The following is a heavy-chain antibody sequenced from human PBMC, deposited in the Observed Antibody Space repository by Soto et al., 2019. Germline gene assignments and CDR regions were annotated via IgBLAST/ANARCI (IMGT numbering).Heavy chain of an antibody. V-gene: IGHV1-46*01. Sequence: QVQLVQSGTEVKKPGASVKVSCKASGYTFTNYFIHWVRQAPGQGLEWMGLFNPGNGRPKYEQKFQDRVIMTRDKSTATVYMELSSVISEDTAIYYCARENMDDSSGVPDIWGQGTMVTVS. D-gene: IGHD3-22*01. CDR1: GYTFTNYF. CDR2: FNPGNGRP. CDR3: ARENMDDSSGVPDI. J-gene: IGHJ3*02.